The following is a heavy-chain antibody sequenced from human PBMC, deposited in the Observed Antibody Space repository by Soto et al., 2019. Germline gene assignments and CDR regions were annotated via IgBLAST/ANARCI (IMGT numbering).Heavy chain of an antibody. CDR2: ITADGGT. CDR1: GFTVSSHA. CDR3: APHVSCSGGSCHYDAFAI. D-gene: IGHD2-15*01. J-gene: IGHJ3*02. V-gene: IGHV3-23*01. Sequence: GGSLRLSCEGSGFTVSSHAMTWIRQAPGKGPEWVSTITADGGTYYADSVKGRFAMSRDTSESTLYLQMNSLGAEDTAAYYCAPHVSCSGGSCHYDAFAIRGQGTMVTVSS.